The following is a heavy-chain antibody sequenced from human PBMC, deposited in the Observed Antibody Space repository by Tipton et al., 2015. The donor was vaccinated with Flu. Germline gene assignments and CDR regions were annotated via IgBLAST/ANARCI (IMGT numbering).Heavy chain of an antibody. Sequence: SLRLSCAASGFTFSSYWMSWVRQAPGKGLEWVANIKQDGSEKYYVDSVKGRFTISRDNAKNSLYLQMNSLRAEDTALYYCAKQSGYYTPYYFDYWGQGTLVTVSS. V-gene: IGHV3-7*03. CDR3: AKQSGYYTPYYFDY. J-gene: IGHJ4*02. CDR1: GFTFSSYW. CDR2: IKQDGSEK. D-gene: IGHD3-3*01.